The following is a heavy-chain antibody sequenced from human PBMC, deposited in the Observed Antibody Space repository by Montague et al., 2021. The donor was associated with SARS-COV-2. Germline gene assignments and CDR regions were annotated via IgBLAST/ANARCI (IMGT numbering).Heavy chain of an antibody. CDR2: INQSRRT. Sequence: SETLSLTCAVYGGSFSGYYWSWIRQPPEKGLEWIGEINQSRRTNNNPSPKSRVIISVDTSKNQFSLKLSSVTAADTAVYYCARRGSSVWGVTVSAELDYWGQGILVIVSS. CDR3: ARRGSSVWGVTVSAELDY. J-gene: IGHJ4*02. V-gene: IGHV4-34*01. D-gene: IGHD3-10*01. CDR1: GGSFSGYY.